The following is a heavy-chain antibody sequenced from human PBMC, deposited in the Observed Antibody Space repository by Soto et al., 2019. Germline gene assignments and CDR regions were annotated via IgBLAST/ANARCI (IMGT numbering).Heavy chain of an antibody. Sequence: GASVKVSCKASGYTFTGYDMHWVLQAPGQGLEWMGWINPNSGGTNYAQKFQGWVTMTRDTSISTAYMELSRLRSDDTAVYYCAISNWNNYYYYYGMDVWGQGTTVTVSS. CDR1: GYTFTGYD. CDR3: AISNWNNYYYYYGMDV. CDR2: INPNSGGT. J-gene: IGHJ6*02. V-gene: IGHV1-2*04. D-gene: IGHD1-20*01.